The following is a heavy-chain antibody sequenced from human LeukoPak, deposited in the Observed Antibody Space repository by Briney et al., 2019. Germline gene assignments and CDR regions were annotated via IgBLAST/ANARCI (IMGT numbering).Heavy chain of an antibody. Sequence: SQTLSLTCAISGDSVSNNRAAWHWIRQSPSRGLEWLGRTYYRSKWNNDYAVSVQSRIIINADTSKNQFSLKLSSVTAADTAVYYCAIIAAAADSEAYGMDVWGQGTTVTVSS. CDR1: GDSVSNNRAA. CDR2: TYYRSKWNN. V-gene: IGHV6-1*01. CDR3: AIIAAAADSEAYGMDV. D-gene: IGHD6-13*01. J-gene: IGHJ6*02.